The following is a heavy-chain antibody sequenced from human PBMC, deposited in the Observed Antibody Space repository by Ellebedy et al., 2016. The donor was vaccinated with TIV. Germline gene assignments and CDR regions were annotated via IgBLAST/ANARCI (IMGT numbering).Heavy chain of an antibody. V-gene: IGHV3-30-3*01. CDR1: GFTFRNYA. D-gene: IGHD3-10*01. CDR3: VTGTVGRGTPAY. J-gene: IGHJ4*02. Sequence: GESLKISXEASGFTFRNYAVHWVRQAPGKGLEWVAVISYDGYYKNYADSVKGRFTISRDNAKNSLYLQMNSLRAEDTAVYYCVTGTVGRGTPAYWGQGTPVTVSS. CDR2: ISYDGYYK.